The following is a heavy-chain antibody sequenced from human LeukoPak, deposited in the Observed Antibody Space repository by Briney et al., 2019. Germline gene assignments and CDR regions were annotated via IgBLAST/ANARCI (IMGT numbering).Heavy chain of an antibody. CDR1: GRTFSSYA. V-gene: IGHV1-69*10. D-gene: IGHD1-26*01. J-gene: IGHJ4*02. Sequence: SVKVSCKASGRTFSSYAISWVRQAPGQGLEWMGGIIPIIAKPNYAQKFQGRVTMTRDMSTSTVYMELSSLRSEDTAVYYCARIGGIFDYWGQGTLVTVSS. CDR3: ARIGGIFDY. CDR2: IIPIIAKP.